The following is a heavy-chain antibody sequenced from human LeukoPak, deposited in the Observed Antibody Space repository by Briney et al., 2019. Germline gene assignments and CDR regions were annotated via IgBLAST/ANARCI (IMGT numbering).Heavy chain of an antibody. CDR2: INWNGGST. Sequence: GGSLRLSCAASGFTFSNAWMSWVRQAPGKGLEWVSGINWNGGSTGYADSVKGRFTISRDNAKNSLYLQMSSLRAEDTALYYCARAYGDYVVLTWDYFDYWGQGTLVTVSS. D-gene: IGHD4-17*01. CDR1: GFTFSNAW. V-gene: IGHV3-20*04. CDR3: ARAYGDYVVLTWDYFDY. J-gene: IGHJ4*02.